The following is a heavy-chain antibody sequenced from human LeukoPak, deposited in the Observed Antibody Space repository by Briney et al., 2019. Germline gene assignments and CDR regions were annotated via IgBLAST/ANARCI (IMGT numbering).Heavy chain of an antibody. V-gene: IGHV4-59*12. Sequence: SETLSLTCTVSGGSISSYYWSWIRQPPGKGLEWIGYIYYSGSTNYNPSLKSRVTISVDTSKNQFSLKLSSVTAADTAVYYCASRGIAAPPWGSYWYFDLWGRGTLVTVSS. CDR1: GGSISSYY. J-gene: IGHJ2*01. D-gene: IGHD6-6*01. CDR2: IYYSGST. CDR3: ASRGIAAPPWGSYWYFDL.